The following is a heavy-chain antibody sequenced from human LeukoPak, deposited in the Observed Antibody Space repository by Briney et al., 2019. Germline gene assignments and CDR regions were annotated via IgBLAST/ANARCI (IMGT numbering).Heavy chain of an antibody. V-gene: IGHV4-39*07. CDR1: GGSISSSSYY. CDR2: IYYSGST. J-gene: IGHJ4*02. Sequence: KPSETLSLTCTVSGGSISSSSYYWGWIRQPPGKGLEWIGSIYYSGSTYYNPSLKSRVTISVDTSKNQFSLKLSSVTAADTAVYYCAITNGVGSSWYAALFDYWGQGTLVTVSS. D-gene: IGHD6-13*01. CDR3: AITNGVGSSWYAALFDY.